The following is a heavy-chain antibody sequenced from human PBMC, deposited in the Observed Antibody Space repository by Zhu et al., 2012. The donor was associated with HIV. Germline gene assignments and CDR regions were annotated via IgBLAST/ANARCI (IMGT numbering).Heavy chain of an antibody. CDR2: MSYSGST. Sequence: QVQLQESGPGLVKPSDTLSLTCAVSGYSISSSNWWGWIRQPPGKGLEWIAYMSYSGSTYYNVSLKSRVTMSVDTSKNQFSLKPRSVTAVDTAVYYCARIREDILTGYYYYYMDVWGKGPRSPSP. D-gene: IGHD3-9*01. J-gene: IGHJ6*03. V-gene: IGHV4-28*01. CDR1: GYSISSSNW. CDR3: ARIREDILTGYYYYYMDV.